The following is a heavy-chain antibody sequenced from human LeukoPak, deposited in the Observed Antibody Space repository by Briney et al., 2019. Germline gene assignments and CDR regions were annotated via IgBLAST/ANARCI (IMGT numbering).Heavy chain of an antibody. CDR1: GFTFSSYE. CDR2: ISSSGSTI. D-gene: IGHD5-18*01. CDR3: VRGRYNYGYIFDY. V-gene: IGHV3-48*03. J-gene: IGHJ4*02. Sequence: GGPLRLSCAASGFTFSSYEMNWVRQAPGKGLEWVSYISSSGSTIYYADSVKGRFTISRDNAKNSLYLQVNSLRAEDTAVYYCVRGRYNYGYIFDYWGQGTLVTVSS.